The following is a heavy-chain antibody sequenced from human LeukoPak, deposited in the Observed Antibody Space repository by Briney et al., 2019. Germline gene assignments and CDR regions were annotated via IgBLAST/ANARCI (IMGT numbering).Heavy chain of an antibody. D-gene: IGHD3-3*01. J-gene: IGHJ4*02. V-gene: IGHV4-59*01. CDR3: ARGDFWSGAPTD. CDR2: IYYTGRA. Sequence: SETLSLTCTVSGGSISRYYWSWIRQPPGTGLEWIGYIYYTGRADYNPSLKSRVSMSVDTSKNQFSLRVNSMTAADTAVYYCARGDFWSGAPTDWRQGTLVTVSS. CDR1: GGSISRYY.